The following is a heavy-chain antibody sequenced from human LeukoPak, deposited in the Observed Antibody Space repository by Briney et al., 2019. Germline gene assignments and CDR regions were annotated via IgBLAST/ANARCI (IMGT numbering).Heavy chain of an antibody. CDR1: GFTFSTYSMN. J-gene: IGHJ4*02. D-gene: IGHD5/OR15-5a*01. CDR3: ARHLRSVYDPRAFDY. V-gene: IGHV4-39*01. CDR2: MSYSGST. Sequence: GSLRLSCAASGFTFSTYSMNWVRQAPGKGLECIGSMSYSGSTYYNPSLKSRVTISVDTSKNQFSLKLTSVTAADTAVYYCARHLRSVYDPRAFDYWGQGTLVTVPS.